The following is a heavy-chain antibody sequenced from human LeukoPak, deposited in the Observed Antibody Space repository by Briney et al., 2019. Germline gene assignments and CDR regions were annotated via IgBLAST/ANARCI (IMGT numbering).Heavy chain of an antibody. CDR1: GGSFSGYY. Sequence: KASETLSLTCAVYGGSFSGYYWSWIRQPPGKGLEWIGEINHSGSTNYNPSLKSRVTISVDTSKNQFSLKLNSVTAADTAVYYCARDPPRYSSSSGGIFDYWGQGTLVTVSS. D-gene: IGHD6-6*01. J-gene: IGHJ4*02. CDR3: ARDPPRYSSSSGGIFDY. CDR2: INHSGST. V-gene: IGHV4-34*01.